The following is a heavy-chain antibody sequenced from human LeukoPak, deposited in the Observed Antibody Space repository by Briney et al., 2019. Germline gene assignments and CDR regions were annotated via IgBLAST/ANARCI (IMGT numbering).Heavy chain of an antibody. CDR2: IKQGGSEK. Sequence: GGSLRLSCAASGFTFSSYWMSWVRQAPGKGLEWVANIKQGGSEKYYVDSVKGRFTISRDNAKNSLYLQMNSLRAEDTAVYYCARDRNHGICSSTSCQAYFQHWGQGTLVTVSS. CDR3: ARDRNHGICSSTSCQAYFQH. CDR1: GFTFSSYW. D-gene: IGHD2-2*01. V-gene: IGHV3-7*03. J-gene: IGHJ1*01.